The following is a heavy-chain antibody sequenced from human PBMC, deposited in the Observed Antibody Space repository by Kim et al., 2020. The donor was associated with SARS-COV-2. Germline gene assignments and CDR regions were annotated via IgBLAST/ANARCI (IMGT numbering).Heavy chain of an antibody. Sequence: SETLSLTCTVSGGSISSSSYYWGWIRQPPGKGLEWIGSIYYSGSTYYNPSLKSRVTISVDTYKNQFSLKLSSVTAADTAVYYCASHESPWLVLGFTFDIWGKGTMDTVSS. D-gene: IGHD6-19*01. V-gene: IGHV4-39*01. CDR2: IYYSGST. CDR3: ASHESPWLVLGFTFDI. CDR1: GGSISSSSYY. J-gene: IGHJ3*02.